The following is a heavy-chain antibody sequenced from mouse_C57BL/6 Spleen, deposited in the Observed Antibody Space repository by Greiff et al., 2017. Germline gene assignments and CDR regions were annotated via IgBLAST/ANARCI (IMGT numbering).Heavy chain of an antibody. D-gene: IGHD4-1*01. Sequence: QVQLQQSGAELVKPGASVKISCKASGYAFSSYWMNWVKQRPGKGLEWIGQIYPGDGDTNYNGKFKGKATLTADKSSSTAYMQLSSLTSEDSAVYFCARSGVLGLFDCWGQGTTLAVSS. CDR3: ARSGVLGLFDC. CDR1: GYAFSSYW. J-gene: IGHJ2*01. V-gene: IGHV1-80*01. CDR2: IYPGDGDT.